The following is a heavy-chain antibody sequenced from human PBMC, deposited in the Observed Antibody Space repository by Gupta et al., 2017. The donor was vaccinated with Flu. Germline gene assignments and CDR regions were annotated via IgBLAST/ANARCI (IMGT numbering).Heavy chain of an antibody. D-gene: IGHD5-18*01. V-gene: IGHV3-30*03. Sequence: QVQLVESGGGVVQPGRSLRLSCAASGFTFSGYGMHWVRQAPGKGLEWVAVISYDGSNKYYADSVKGRFTISRDNSKNTLYLQMNSLRAEDTAVYYCASGYSYGYGVIDYWGQGTLVTVSS. CDR2: ISYDGSNK. J-gene: IGHJ4*02. CDR3: ASGYSYGYGVIDY. CDR1: GFTFSGYG.